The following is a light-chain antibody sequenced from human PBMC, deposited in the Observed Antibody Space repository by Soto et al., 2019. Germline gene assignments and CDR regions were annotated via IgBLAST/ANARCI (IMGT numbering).Light chain of an antibody. Sequence: DIQLTQSPSFLSASVGDRVTITCRASQSISNWLAWYQQKPGTAPKVLIYHASNLQSGVPSRFSGSGSGTEFTLTISSLQPEDFATYYCLQDYTYPWTFGQGTKVDIK. CDR1: QSISNW. J-gene: IGKJ1*01. V-gene: IGKV1-5*01. CDR3: LQDYTYPWT. CDR2: HAS.